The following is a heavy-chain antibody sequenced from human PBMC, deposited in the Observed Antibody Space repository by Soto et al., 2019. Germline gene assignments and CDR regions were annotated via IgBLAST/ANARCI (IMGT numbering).Heavy chain of an antibody. CDR2: IDPSDSYT. D-gene: IGHD3-22*01. V-gene: IGHV5-10-1*01. Sequence: GESLKISCKGSGYSFTSYWISWVRQMPGKGLEWMGRIDPSDSYTNYSPSFQGHVTISADKSISTAYLQWSSLKASDTAMYYCARARYYYDSSGNYYYYGMDVWGQGTTVTVSS. J-gene: IGHJ6*02. CDR1: GYSFTSYW. CDR3: ARARYYYDSSGNYYYYGMDV.